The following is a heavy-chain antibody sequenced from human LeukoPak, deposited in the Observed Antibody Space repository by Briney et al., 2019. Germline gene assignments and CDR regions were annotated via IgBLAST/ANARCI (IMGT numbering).Heavy chain of an antibody. D-gene: IGHD6-6*01. CDR2: INPNSGGT. CDR1: GYTFTGYY. CDR3: ARERPRSSSSFQTWRIGAHDAFDI. V-gene: IGHV1-2*02. Sequence: GASVKVSCEASGYTFTGYYMHWVRQAPGQGLEWMGWINPNSGGTNYAQKFQGRVTMTRDTSISTAYMELSRLRSDDTAVYYCARERPRSSSSFQTWRIGAHDAFDIWGQGTMVTVSS. J-gene: IGHJ3*02.